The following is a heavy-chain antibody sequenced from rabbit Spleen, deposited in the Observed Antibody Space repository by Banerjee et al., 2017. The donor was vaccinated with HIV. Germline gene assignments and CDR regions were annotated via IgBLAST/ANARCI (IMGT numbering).Heavy chain of an antibody. CDR2: IYGDRSGST. J-gene: IGHJ4*01. CDR3: ARDLVGVIGWNFYL. Sequence: QSLEESGGDLVKPEGSLTLTCTASGFSFSSSYYMCWVRQAPGKGLECIACIYGDRSGSTYYANWAKGRFTISRTSSTTVTLRMTSLTAADRATYFCARDLVGVIGWNFYLWGPGTLVTVS. CDR1: GFSFSSSYY. V-gene: IGHV1S40*01. D-gene: IGHD1-1*01.